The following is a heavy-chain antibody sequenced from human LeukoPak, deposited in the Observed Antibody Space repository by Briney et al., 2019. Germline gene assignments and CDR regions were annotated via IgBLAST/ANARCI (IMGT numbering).Heavy chain of an antibody. CDR2: IKQDGGEK. J-gene: IGHJ6*02. Sequence: PGGSRRLSWAAPGFTFGSYWMSWVRQAPGKGLEGVANIKQDGGEKYNMDSVKGRFTISRDNAKNSLYLQMNSLRAEDTAVYYCARAPPLRGYYGSGTLYGMDVWGQGTTVTVSS. CDR1: GFTFGSYW. V-gene: IGHV3-7*01. D-gene: IGHD3-10*01. CDR3: ARAPPLRGYYGSGTLYGMDV.